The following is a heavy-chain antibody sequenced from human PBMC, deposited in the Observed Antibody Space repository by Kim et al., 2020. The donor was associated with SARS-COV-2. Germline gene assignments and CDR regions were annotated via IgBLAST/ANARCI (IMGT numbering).Heavy chain of an antibody. CDR1: GGSFSGYS. Sequence: SETLSLTCAVYGGSFSGYSWSWIRQPPGKGLEWIGEMNHSGSINYNPSPKSRGTITTDTSTNQFSLKLTSVTAAATGFYFCSRDRAGVEPSPILGLGPHYDYFVMDVWGHGTTVTVSS. J-gene: IGHJ6*02. D-gene: IGHD2-2*02. CDR3: SRDRAGVEPSPILGLGPHYDYFVMDV. CDR2: MNHSGSI. V-gene: IGHV4-34*01.